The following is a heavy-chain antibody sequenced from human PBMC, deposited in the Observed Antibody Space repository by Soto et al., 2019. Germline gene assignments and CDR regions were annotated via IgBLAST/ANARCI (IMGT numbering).Heavy chain of an antibody. D-gene: IGHD2-2*01. Sequence: GASVKVSCKASGGTFSSYAISWVRQAPGQGXEWMGGIIPIFGTANYAQKFQGRVTITADKSTSTAYMELSSLRSEDTAVYYCARAIVVVPAAMRRRYYYGMDVWGQGTTVTVFS. V-gene: IGHV1-69*06. CDR3: ARAIVVVPAAMRRRYYYGMDV. CDR1: GGTFSSYA. J-gene: IGHJ6*02. CDR2: IIPIFGTA.